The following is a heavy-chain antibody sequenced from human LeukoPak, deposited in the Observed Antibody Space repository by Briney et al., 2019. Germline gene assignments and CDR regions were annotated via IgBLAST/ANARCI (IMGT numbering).Heavy chain of an antibody. J-gene: IGHJ3*02. CDR3: ARDLDYYGSGSFFNI. CDR1: GYTFTSYA. Sequence: GAPVKASCKASGYTFTSYAIHWVRQAPGQGLEWMGRITPSGGTNYAQKFQGRVTMTRDTSITTAYMELSRLRSDDTAVYYCARDLDYYGSGSFFNIWGQGTMVTVSS. CDR2: ITPSGGT. D-gene: IGHD3-10*01. V-gene: IGHV1-2*06.